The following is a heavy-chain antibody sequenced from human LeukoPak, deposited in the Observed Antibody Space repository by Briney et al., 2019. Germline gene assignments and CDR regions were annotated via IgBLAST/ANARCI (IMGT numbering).Heavy chain of an antibody. CDR3: ARSGSYKDYYYGMDV. Sequence: ASVKASCKASGGTFSSYAISWVRQAPGQGLEWMGGIIPIFGTANYAQKFQGRVTITADESTSTAYMELSSLRSEDAAVYYCARSGSYKDYYYGMDVWGQGTTVTVSS. J-gene: IGHJ6*02. D-gene: IGHD1-26*01. CDR1: GGTFSSYA. CDR2: IIPIFGTA. V-gene: IGHV1-69*13.